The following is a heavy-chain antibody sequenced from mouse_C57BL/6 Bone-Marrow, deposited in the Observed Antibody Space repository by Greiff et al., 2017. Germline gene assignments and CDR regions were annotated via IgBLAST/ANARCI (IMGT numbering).Heavy chain of an antibody. Sequence: QVQLQQSGAELMKPGASVKLSCKATGYTFTGYWIEWVKQRPGHGLEWIGEILPGSGSTNYNEKFKGKATFTADTSSNTAYMQLSSLTTEDSAIYYCASLITTVVATMDYDAMDYWGQGTSVTVSS. D-gene: IGHD1-1*01. V-gene: IGHV1-9*01. CDR1: GYTFTGYW. J-gene: IGHJ4*01. CDR3: ASLITTVVATMDYDAMDY. CDR2: ILPGSGST.